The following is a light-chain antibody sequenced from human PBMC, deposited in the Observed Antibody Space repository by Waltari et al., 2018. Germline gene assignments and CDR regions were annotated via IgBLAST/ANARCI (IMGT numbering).Light chain of an antibody. CDR1: SLRSYY. CDR3: HSRDASGVGGS. Sequence: SSELTRDPAVSVAMGQTVRITCQGDSLRSYYARWYQQRPGQAPRLVMYDKNNRPSGVPDRFSGSSSHNTASLTITGAQAEDEASYYCHSRDASGVGGSFGGGTKLTVL. CDR2: DKN. J-gene: IGLJ2*01. V-gene: IGLV3-19*01.